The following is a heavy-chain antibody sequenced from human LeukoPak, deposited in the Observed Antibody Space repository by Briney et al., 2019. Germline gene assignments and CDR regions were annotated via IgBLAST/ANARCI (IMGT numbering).Heavy chain of an antibody. Sequence: GGSLRLSCVGSGFAFRNYAMTWVRQAPGKGPEWVSSITGSGGTIRYADSVKGRFTISRDNSVDTLYLQMNRLSAEDTAVYYCGKDPNGDYVGAFDFWGRGTMATVSS. CDR1: GFAFRNYA. V-gene: IGHV3-23*01. J-gene: IGHJ3*01. CDR2: ITGSGGTI. D-gene: IGHD4-17*01. CDR3: GKDPNGDYVGAFDF.